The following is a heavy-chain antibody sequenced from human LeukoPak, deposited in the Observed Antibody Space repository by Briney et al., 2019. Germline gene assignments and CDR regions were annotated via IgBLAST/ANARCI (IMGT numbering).Heavy chain of an antibody. Sequence: GGSLRLSCAASGFTFSNAWMNWVRQAPGKGLEWVGRIKSKTNGGTTDYAAPVKGRFTISRDDSKNTLYLQMNSLKTEDTAVYYCATDLGYSSSDFDYWGQGTLVTVSS. CDR2: IKSKTNGGTT. V-gene: IGHV3-15*07. J-gene: IGHJ4*02. D-gene: IGHD6-13*01. CDR1: GFTFSNAW. CDR3: ATDLGYSSSDFDY.